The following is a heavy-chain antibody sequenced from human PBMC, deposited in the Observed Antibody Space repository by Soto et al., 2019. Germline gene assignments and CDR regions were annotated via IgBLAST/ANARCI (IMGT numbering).Heavy chain of an antibody. V-gene: IGHV4-4*02. Sequence: QVQLQESGPGLVKPSGTLSLTCAVSGGSISSSNWWSWVRQPPGKGLEWIGEIYHSGSTNYNPSLKSRVTXSXDXXKNQFSLKLSSVTAADTAVYYCARVWTTVTNWFDPWGQGTLVTVSS. J-gene: IGHJ5*02. CDR1: GGSISSSNW. D-gene: IGHD4-17*01. CDR3: ARVWTTVTNWFDP. CDR2: IYHSGST.